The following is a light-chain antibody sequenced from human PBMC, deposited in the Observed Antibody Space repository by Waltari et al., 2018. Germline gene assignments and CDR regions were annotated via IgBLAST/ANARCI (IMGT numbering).Light chain of an antibody. V-gene: IGLV2-14*01. CDR2: DVS. Sequence: QSALTQPASVSGSPGQSITISCTGTSNDIGLYAYVPWYQQYPGKAPKLIIYDVSNRPSGVSNRFSGSKSGNTASLTISGLQAEDEADYYCSSYSRSSTLVVFGGGAKLTV. CDR1: SNDIGLYAY. CDR3: SSYSRSSTLVV. J-gene: IGLJ3*02.